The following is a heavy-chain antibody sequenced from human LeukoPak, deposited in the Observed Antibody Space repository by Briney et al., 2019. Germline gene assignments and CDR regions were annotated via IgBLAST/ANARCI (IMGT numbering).Heavy chain of an antibody. CDR3: ASQYDFWSGYYDN. J-gene: IGHJ4*02. Sequence: GGSLRLSCAASGFTFGDYYMSWIRQAPGKGLEWVSYISSSGSTIYYADSVKGRFTISRDNAKNSLYLQMNSLRAEDTAVYYCASQYDFWSGYYDNWGQGTLATVSS. D-gene: IGHD3-3*01. CDR1: GFTFGDYY. CDR2: ISSSGSTI. V-gene: IGHV3-11*01.